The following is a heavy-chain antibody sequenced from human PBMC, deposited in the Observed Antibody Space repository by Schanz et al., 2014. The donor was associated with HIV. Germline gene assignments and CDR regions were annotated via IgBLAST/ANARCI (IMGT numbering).Heavy chain of an antibody. CDR2: IYYSGST. V-gene: IGHV4-59*01. CDR1: GGSISTYY. D-gene: IGHD1-26*01. Sequence: QVQLQESGPGLVKPSETLSLTCTVSGGSISTYYWSWIRQPPGKGLEWIGDIYYSGSTNYNPSLTPPPPPTPPPHPPPPNTRVTISADASKNQFSLKLSSVTAADSGQYYCARLSFSGTYPYYYFFYGMDVWGQGTTVTVSS. CDR3: ARLSFSGTYPYYYFFYGMDV. J-gene: IGHJ6*02.